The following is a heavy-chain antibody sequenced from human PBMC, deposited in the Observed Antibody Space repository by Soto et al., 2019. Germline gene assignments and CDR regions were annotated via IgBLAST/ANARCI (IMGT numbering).Heavy chain of an antibody. J-gene: IGHJ6*02. CDR1: GFTFSSYV. CDR3: AKDLNGSGSFTSYYHYGMDV. CDR2: ISGSGRYT. Sequence: EVQMLEAGGGLVHPGGSLRLSCAASGFTFSSYVMNWVRQATGKGLEWVSSISGSGRYTYYADSVKGRLTISRDSSKNTLYLQMNSLRVEDTGVYYCAKDLNGSGSFTSYYHYGMDVWGQGTTVTVSS. V-gene: IGHV3-23*01. D-gene: IGHD3-10*01.